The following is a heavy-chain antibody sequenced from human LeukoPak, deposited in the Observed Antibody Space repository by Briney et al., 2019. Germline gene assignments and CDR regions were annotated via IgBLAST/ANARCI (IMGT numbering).Heavy chain of an antibody. CDR3: ARDRTPAYYHDTSGYIKDAFDL. Sequence: GGSLTLSCAASGFDVSNTYMNWVRQAPGKGLEWVSVIYSGGPTLYADPVKGRFTISRDSSKNTLYLQMNSLGTEDTAVYYCARDRTPAYYHDTSGYIKDAFDLWGQGTTVTVSS. CDR2: IYSGGPT. CDR1: GFDVSNTY. J-gene: IGHJ3*01. D-gene: IGHD3-22*01. V-gene: IGHV3-66*01.